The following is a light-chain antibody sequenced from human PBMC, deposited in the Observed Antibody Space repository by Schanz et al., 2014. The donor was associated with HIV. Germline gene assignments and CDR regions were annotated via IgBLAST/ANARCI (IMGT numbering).Light chain of an antibody. CDR1: SSNVGVYEH. CDR2: DVT. J-gene: IGLJ3*02. V-gene: IGLV2-11*01. Sequence: SALTQPRSVSGSPGQSVTISCTGSSSNVGVYEHVSWYQHHPGKAPKLIIYDVTKRPSGVPDRFSGSKSGNMAYLTISGLLAEDEADYYCSSFRDTNTVVFGGGTKLTVL. CDR3: SSFRDTNTVV.